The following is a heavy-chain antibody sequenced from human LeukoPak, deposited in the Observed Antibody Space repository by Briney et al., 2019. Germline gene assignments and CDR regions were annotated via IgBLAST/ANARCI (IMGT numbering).Heavy chain of an antibody. CDR2: IYHSGST. V-gene: IGHV4-38-2*02. J-gene: IGHJ6*03. CDR3: ARMGMVRGVIYPYYYYYMDV. D-gene: IGHD3-10*01. CDR1: GYSISSDYY. Sequence: SETLSLTCTVSGYSISSDYYWGWIRQPPGKGLERIGSIYHSGSTYYNPSLKSRVTILVDTSKNQFSLKLRSVTAADTAVYYCARMGMVRGVIYPYYYYYMDVWGKGTTVTISS.